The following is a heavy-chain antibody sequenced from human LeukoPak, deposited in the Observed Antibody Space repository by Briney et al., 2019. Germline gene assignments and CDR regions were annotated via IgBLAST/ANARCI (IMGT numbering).Heavy chain of an antibody. CDR1: GFTFSSYA. J-gene: IGHJ3*02. CDR3: RSGSIFGVVRDAFDI. CDR2: ISGSGGST. D-gene: IGHD3-3*01. Sequence: GGSLRLSCAASGFTFSSYAMSWVRQAPGKGLEWVSAISGSGGSTYYADSVKGRFTISRDNSKNTLYLQMNSLRAEDTAVYYCRSGSIFGVVRDAFDIWGQGTMVTVSS. V-gene: IGHV3-23*01.